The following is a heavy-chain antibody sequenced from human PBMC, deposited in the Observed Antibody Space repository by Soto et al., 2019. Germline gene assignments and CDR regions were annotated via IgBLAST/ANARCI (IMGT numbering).Heavy chain of an antibody. V-gene: IGHV1-69*13. CDR2: IIPIFGTA. Sequence: SXKVSCKASGGTXNSYAIRLVRQAPGQGLEWMGGIIPIFGTANYAQKFQVRVTITADESTSTAYMELSSLRSEDTAVYYCARTENYYDSSGYYPSFDYWGQGTLVTVS. D-gene: IGHD3-22*01. J-gene: IGHJ4*02. CDR3: ARTENYYDSSGYYPSFDY. CDR1: GGTXNSYA.